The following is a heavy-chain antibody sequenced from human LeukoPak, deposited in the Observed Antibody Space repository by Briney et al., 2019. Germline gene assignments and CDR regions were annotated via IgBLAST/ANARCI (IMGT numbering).Heavy chain of an antibody. CDR2: INPNSGGT. Sequence: ASVKVSCKASGYTFTNYAMNWVRQAPGQGLEWMGWINPNSGGTNYAQKFQGRVTMTRDTSISTAYMELSRLRSDDTAVYYCARDDLWFGDQGVDYWGQGTLVTVSS. D-gene: IGHD3-10*01. CDR1: GYTFTNYA. J-gene: IGHJ4*02. V-gene: IGHV1-2*02. CDR3: ARDDLWFGDQGVDY.